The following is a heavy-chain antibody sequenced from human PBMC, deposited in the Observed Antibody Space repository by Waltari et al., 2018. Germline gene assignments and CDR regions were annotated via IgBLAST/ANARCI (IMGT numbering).Heavy chain of an antibody. Sequence: QVQLQQWGAGLLKPSETLSLTCAVYGGSFSGYYWRWIRQPPGKGLEWIGEINHSGSTNYNPSLKSRVTISVDTSKNQFSLKLSSVTAADTAVYYCARERGKMATTGWYFDLWGRGTLVTVSS. CDR2: INHSGST. CDR1: GGSFSGYY. J-gene: IGHJ2*01. CDR3: ARERGKMATTGWYFDL. V-gene: IGHV4-34*01. D-gene: IGHD5-12*01.